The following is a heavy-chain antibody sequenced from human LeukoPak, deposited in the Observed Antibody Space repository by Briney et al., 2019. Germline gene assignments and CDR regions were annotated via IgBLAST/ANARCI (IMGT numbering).Heavy chain of an antibody. D-gene: IGHD2-21*01. V-gene: IGHV3-23*01. CDR3: AKEAYCGGDCYSIPYYFDY. J-gene: IGHJ4*02. CDR2: ISGSGGST. CDR1: GFPFSSYA. Sequence: GSLRLSFAASGFPFSSYAMSWVRQAPGKGLEWVSAISGSGGSTYYADSVKGRFTISRDNSKNTLYLQMNSLRAEDTAVYYCAKEAYCGGDCYSIPYYFDYWGQGTLVTVSS.